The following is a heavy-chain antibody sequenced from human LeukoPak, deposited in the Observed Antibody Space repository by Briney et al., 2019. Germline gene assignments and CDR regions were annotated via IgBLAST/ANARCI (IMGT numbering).Heavy chain of an antibody. CDR2: IKQDGGQI. J-gene: IGHJ4*02. Sequence: GGSLRLSCAASEFTFSSYWMSWVRQAPGKGLEWVANIKQDGGQIYYLESVKGRFTVSRDNAKNTLYLQMNSLRAEDTAVYYCARLGARQMLEYWGQGTLVTVSS. V-gene: IGHV3-7*01. D-gene: IGHD4-17*01. CDR3: ARLGARQMLEY. CDR1: EFTFSSYW.